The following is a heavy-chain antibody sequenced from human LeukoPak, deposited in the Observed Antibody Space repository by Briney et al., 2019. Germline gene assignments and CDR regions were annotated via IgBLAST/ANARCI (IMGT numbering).Heavy chain of an antibody. V-gene: IGHV1-46*01. J-gene: IGHJ2*01. CDR1: GYTFTSYY. CDR3: ARDVDCSSISCSSWYFDL. CDR2: INPSGGST. Sequence: ASVKVSCKASGYTFTSYYMHWARQAPGQGLEWMGIINPSGGSTSYAQKFQGRVTMTRDMSTSTVYMELSSLRSEDTAVYYCARDVDCSSISCSSWYFDLWGLGTLVTVSS. D-gene: IGHD2-2*01.